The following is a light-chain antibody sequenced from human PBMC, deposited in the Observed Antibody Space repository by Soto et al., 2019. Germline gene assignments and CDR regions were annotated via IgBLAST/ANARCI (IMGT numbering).Light chain of an antibody. V-gene: IGLV1-40*01. CDR3: QSYDSSLSGSGGV. J-gene: IGLJ2*01. CDR1: SSNIGAGYD. CDR2: GNS. Sequence: QLVLTQPPSVSGAPGQRVTISCTGSSSNIGAGYDVHWYQQLPGTAPKLLIYGNSNRPSGVPDRFSGSKSGTSASLAITGLQAEDEADYYCQSYDSSLSGSGGVFGGGTKVTVL.